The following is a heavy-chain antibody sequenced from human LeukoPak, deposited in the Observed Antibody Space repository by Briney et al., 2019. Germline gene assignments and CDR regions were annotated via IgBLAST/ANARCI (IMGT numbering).Heavy chain of an antibody. Sequence: GESLKISCKGSGYSFTSYWIGWVRQIPGKGLEWMGIIYPGYSDTRYSPSCQGPVTPPANQSIRPAYLQCSRLKTSDTAMYYCARLYYRDCCNWFDPWGQGTLVTVSS. J-gene: IGHJ5*02. CDR2: IYPGYSDT. CDR3: ARLYYRDCCNWFDP. CDR1: GYSFTSYW. D-gene: IGHD4-17*01. V-gene: IGHV5-51*01.